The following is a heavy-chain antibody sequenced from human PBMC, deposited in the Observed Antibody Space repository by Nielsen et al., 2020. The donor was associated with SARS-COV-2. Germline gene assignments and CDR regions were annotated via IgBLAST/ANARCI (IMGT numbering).Heavy chain of an antibody. CDR3: AKDLSGIVGANTGFDY. Sequence: GGSLRLSCAASGFTFDDYAMHWVRQAPGKGLEWVSGISWNSGSIGYADSVKGRFTISRDNAKNSLYLQMNSLRAEDTALYYCAKDLSGIVGANTGFDYWGQGTLVTVSS. V-gene: IGHV3-9*01. CDR1: GFTFDDYA. CDR2: ISWNSGSI. J-gene: IGHJ4*02. D-gene: IGHD1-26*01.